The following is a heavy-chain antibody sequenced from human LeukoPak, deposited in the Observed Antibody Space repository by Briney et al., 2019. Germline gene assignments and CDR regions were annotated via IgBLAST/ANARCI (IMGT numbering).Heavy chain of an antibody. CDR2: IYYSGST. CDR1: GGSIRISNYY. J-gene: IGHJ6*03. D-gene: IGHD3-3*01. Sequence: SETLSLTCTVSGGSIRISNYYWGWSRQPPGKGLEWIGSIYYSGSTYYNPSLKSRLTISVDTSKNQFSLKLSSVTAADTAVYYCARFGDYYYYYMDVWGKGTTVTVSS. CDR3: ARFGDYYYYYMDV. V-gene: IGHV4-39*07.